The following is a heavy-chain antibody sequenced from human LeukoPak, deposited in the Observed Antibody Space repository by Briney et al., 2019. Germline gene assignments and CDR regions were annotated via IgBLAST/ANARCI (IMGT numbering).Heavy chain of an antibody. V-gene: IGHV3-23*01. D-gene: IGHD5-18*01. CDR2: IVGSGVTT. Sequence: GGTLRLSCVASGFTFSNYGMNWVRQAPGKGLEWVSGIVGSGVTTYYAESVKGRFTISRDNSKKTLYLHMNSLRAEDTAIYYCARDERWIQFNYWGQETLVTVSS. J-gene: IGHJ4*02. CDR3: ARDERWIQFNY. CDR1: GFTFSNYG.